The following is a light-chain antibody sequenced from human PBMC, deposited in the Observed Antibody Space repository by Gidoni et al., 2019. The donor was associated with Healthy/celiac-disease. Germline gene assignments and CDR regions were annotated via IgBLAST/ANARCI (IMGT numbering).Light chain of an antibody. V-gene: IGKV1D-8*01. CDR1: LAISSY. J-gene: IGKJ2*03. CDR3: QQYYNFPYS. Sequence: VIWMTQSPSLLSASTGDRVTISCRMSLAISSYLAWYQQKPGKAPELLIYAASTLQSGVPSRFSGSGSGTDFTLTISCLQSEDFATYYCQQYYNFPYSFGQGTKLEIK. CDR2: AAS.